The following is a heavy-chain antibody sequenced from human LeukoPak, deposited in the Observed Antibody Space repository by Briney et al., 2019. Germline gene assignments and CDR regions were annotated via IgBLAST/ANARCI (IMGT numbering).Heavy chain of an antibody. V-gene: IGHV3-30*02. CDR3: AKDRRASSGVGYLDY. D-gene: IGHD6-19*01. CDR2: IGSDGDKK. Sequence: QPGGSLRLSCAATGFTFSDFGMHWVRQAPGKGLEWVAFIGSDGDKKYYVDSVGGRFTISRDDSKNTLSLQMSSLKTDDTAVYYCAKDRRASSGVGYLDYWGQGTLVTVSS. J-gene: IGHJ4*02. CDR1: GFTFSDFG.